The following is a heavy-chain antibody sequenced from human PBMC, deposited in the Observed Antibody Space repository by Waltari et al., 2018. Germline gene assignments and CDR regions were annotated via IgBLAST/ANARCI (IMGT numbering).Heavy chain of an antibody. CDR2: AYTNGPT. CDR3: SRVNDRSDGGWFDP. D-gene: IGHD3-16*01. V-gene: IGHV4-61*02. Sequence: QLEESGPGLVKPSETLSLSCSVSGGSIASGPYYWTWLRQSAGKGLAWVGRAYTNGPTLYNPSIASRPTISLGPFKNQFSLRLTSVTAADTAVYFCSRVNDRSDGGWFDPWGQGILVTVSS. J-gene: IGHJ5*02. CDR1: GGSIASGPYY.